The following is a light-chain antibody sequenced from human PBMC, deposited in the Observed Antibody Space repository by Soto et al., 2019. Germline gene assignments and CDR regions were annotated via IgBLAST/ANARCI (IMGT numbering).Light chain of an antibody. CDR1: SSDVGGYNY. J-gene: IGLJ3*02. CDR3: KSYTGINNWV. CDR2: EVN. V-gene: IGLV2-8*01. Sequence: QSALTQPPSASGSPGQSVTISCTGTSSDVGGYNYVSWYQQHPGKAPKVMIYEVNKRPSGVPDRFSGSKSGNTASLTVSGLQAEDEADDFGKSYTGINNWVFGGGTKLTVL.